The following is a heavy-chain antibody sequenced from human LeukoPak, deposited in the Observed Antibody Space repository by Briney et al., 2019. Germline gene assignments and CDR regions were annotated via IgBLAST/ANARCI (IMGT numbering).Heavy chain of an antibody. D-gene: IGHD3-22*01. CDR3: ARGASRYYYDSSGYYYPYYFDY. J-gene: IGHJ4*02. CDR1: QFTFSRYD. CDR2: IDIAGDT. Sequence: GGSLRLSCAASQFTFSRYDMHWVRQATGKGLEWVSTIDIAGDTYYPGSVKGRFTISRENAKNSLYLQMNSLRAGDTAVYYCARGASRYYYDSSGYYYPYYFDYWGQGTLVTVSS. V-gene: IGHV3-13*01.